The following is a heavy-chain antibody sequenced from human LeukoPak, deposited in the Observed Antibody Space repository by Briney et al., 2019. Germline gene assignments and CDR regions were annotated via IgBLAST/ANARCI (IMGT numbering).Heavy chain of an antibody. CDR3: ARGARGQQDY. D-gene: IGHD6-13*01. CDR2: IYYSGST. V-gene: IGHV4-30-4*01. Sequence: SETLSLTCTVSGGSISSGDYYWSWIRQPPGKGLEWIGYIYYSGSTYYNPSLKSRVTISVDRSKNQFSLKLSSVTAADTAVYYCARGARGQQDYWGQGTLVTVSS. J-gene: IGHJ4*02. CDR1: GGSISSGDYY.